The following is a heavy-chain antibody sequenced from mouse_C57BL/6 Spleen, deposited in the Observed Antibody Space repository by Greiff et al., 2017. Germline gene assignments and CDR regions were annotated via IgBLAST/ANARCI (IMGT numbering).Heavy chain of an antibody. CDR1: GFTFSDYG. CDR2: ISSGSSTI. D-gene: IGHD2-5*01. CDR3: AREGSNCEGWYFDV. Sequence: EVKLMESGGGLVKPGGSLKLSCAASGFTFSDYGMHWVRQAPEKGLEWVAYISSGSSTIYYADTVKGRFTISRDNAKNTLFLQMTSLRSEDTAMYYCAREGSNCEGWYFDVWGTGTTVTVSS. J-gene: IGHJ1*03. V-gene: IGHV5-17*01.